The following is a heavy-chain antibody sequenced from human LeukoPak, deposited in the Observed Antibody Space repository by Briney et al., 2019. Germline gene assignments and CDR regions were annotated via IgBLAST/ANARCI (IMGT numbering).Heavy chain of an antibody. Sequence: PSETLSLTCTVSGGSISSSSYYWGWIRQPPGKGLEWIGSIYYSGSTYYNPSLKSRVTISVDTSKNQFSLKLSSVTAADTAVYYCARLPMDGVDYWGQGTLVTVSS. CDR3: ARLPMDGVDY. CDR2: IYYSGST. CDR1: GGSISSSSYY. J-gene: IGHJ4*02. D-gene: IGHD2-8*01. V-gene: IGHV4-39*01.